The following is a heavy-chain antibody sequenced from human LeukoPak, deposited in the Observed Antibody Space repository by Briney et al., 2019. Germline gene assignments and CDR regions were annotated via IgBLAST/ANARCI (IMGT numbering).Heavy chain of an antibody. D-gene: IGHD7-27*01. CDR3: AKFSRITWGVWGGAFEN. CDR1: GGSFSGYF. Sequence: SETLSLTCSVYGGSFSGYFLSWIRQSPGKGLEWIGEIEDGGNTNYNPSLMSRVIVSMEKSKKQFFLVMRSVAAADTAVYYCAKFSRITWGVWGGAFENWGQGTTVIVSS. J-gene: IGHJ3*02. CDR2: IEDGGNT. V-gene: IGHV4-34*01.